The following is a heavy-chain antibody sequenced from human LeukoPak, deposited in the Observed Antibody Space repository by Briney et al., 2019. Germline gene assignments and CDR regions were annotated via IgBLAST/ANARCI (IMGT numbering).Heavy chain of an antibody. CDR1: GYSFSTYG. V-gene: IGHV1-18*01. CDR3: ARGSKWEHLDY. Sequence: ASVKVSCKASGYSFSTYGITWVRQAPGQGLEWVGWISAYNGNTNYAQKLQGRVTMTTDTSTNTAYMELRSLRSDDTAVYYCARGSKWEHLDYWGQGTLVTISS. J-gene: IGHJ4*02. D-gene: IGHD1-26*01. CDR2: ISAYNGNT.